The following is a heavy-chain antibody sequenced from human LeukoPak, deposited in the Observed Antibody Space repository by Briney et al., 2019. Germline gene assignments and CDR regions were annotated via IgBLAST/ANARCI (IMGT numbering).Heavy chain of an antibody. CDR2: IYPGDSDT. V-gene: IGHV5-51*01. CDR1: GYSFTSYW. CDR3: ARREFGMVRGVANFDY. J-gene: IGHJ4*02. Sequence: GESLKISCKGSGYSFTSYWIGWGRQMPGKGLEWMGIIYPGDSDTRYSPSFQGQVTISADKSISTAYLRGSSLKASDTAMYYCARREFGMVRGVANFDYWGQGTLVTVSS. D-gene: IGHD3-10*01.